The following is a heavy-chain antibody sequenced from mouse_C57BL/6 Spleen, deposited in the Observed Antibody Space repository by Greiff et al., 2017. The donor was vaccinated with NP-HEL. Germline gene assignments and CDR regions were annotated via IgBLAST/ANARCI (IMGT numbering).Heavy chain of an antibody. D-gene: IGHD2-5*01. CDR1: GYAFSSYW. CDR3: ARIAYYSNSAAMDY. Sequence: VQLQQSGAELVKPGASVKISCKASGYAFSSYWMNWVKQRPGKGLEWIGQIYPGDGDTNYNGKFKGKATLTADKSSSTAYMQLSSLTSEDSAVYFGARIAYYSNSAAMDYWGQGTSVTVSS. J-gene: IGHJ4*01. CDR2: IYPGDGDT. V-gene: IGHV1-80*01.